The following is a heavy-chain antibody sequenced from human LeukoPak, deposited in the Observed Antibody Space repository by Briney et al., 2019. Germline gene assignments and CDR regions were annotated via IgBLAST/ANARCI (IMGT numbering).Heavy chain of an antibody. CDR1: GFTFSSYS. J-gene: IGHJ4*02. D-gene: IGHD6-19*01. CDR2: ISSSSSYI. V-gene: IGHV3-21*01. Sequence: PGGSLRLSCAASGFTFSSYSMNWVRQAPGRGLEWVSSISSSSSYIYYADSVKGRFTISRDNAKNSLYLQMNSLGAEDTAVYYCAGSYSSGWLDYWGQGTLVTVSS. CDR3: AGSYSSGWLDY.